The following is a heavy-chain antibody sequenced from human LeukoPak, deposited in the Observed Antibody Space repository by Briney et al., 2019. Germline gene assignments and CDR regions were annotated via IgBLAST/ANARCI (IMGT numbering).Heavy chain of an antibody. CDR3: ARDPHGDYAFEY. D-gene: IGHD4-17*01. CDR2: IRADNGNT. V-gene: IGHV1-18*01. CDR1: GYTFTGYG. Sequence: ASVKVSCKSSGYTFTGYGISWVRQAPGQGLEWMAWIRADNGNTNYAQKFQGRVTMTTDTATSTAYMELRSLSSDDTTVYYCARDPHGDYAFEYWGQGTLVTVSS. J-gene: IGHJ4*02.